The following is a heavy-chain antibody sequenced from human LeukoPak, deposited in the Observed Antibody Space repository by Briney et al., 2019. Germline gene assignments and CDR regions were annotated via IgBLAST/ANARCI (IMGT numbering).Heavy chain of an antibody. V-gene: IGHV4-34*01. J-gene: IGHJ6*04. CDR1: GGSFSGYY. CDR2: INHSGST. Sequence: SETLSLTCAVYGGSFSGYYWSWIRQPPGKGLEWIGEINHSGSTNYNPSLKSRVTISVDTSKNQFSLKLGSVTAADTAVYYCARKYSSSVDVWGKGTTVAVSS. D-gene: IGHD6-6*01. CDR3: ARKYSSSVDV.